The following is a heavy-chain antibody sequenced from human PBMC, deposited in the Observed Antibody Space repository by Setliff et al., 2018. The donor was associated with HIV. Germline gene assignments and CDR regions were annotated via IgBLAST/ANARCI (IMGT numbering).Heavy chain of an antibody. CDR3: ATSPLGYCSGGSCSHYFDY. D-gene: IGHD2-15*01. V-gene: IGHV5-51*01. CDR1: GYSFTSYW. J-gene: IGHJ4*02. CDR2: IYPGDSDT. Sequence: GESLKISCKGSGYSFTSYWIAWLRQMPGKGLECMGLIYPGDSDTRLSPSLQGQVTISADRSTSTAYLQWSSLKASDTAMYYCATSPLGYCSGGSCSHYFDYWGPGTLVTVSS.